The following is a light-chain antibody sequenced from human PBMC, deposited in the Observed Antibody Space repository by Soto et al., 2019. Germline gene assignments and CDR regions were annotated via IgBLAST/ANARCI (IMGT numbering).Light chain of an antibody. V-gene: IGKV1-39*01. Sequence: DIQMTQSPSSLSASVGDRVIITCRASQSITTYLNWYQQKPGKAPQLLIYGAFTLQPGVPSRFTGSGSGTEFTLTISSLQLEDFADYHCEQSHSTPWTFGQGTKVEIK. CDR1: QSITTY. J-gene: IGKJ1*01. CDR2: GAF. CDR3: EQSHSTPWT.